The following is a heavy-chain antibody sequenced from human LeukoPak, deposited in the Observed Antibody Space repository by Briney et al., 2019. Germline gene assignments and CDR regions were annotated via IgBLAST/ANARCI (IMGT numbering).Heavy chain of an antibody. D-gene: IGHD3-22*01. CDR1: GGSISSGSYY. V-gene: IGHV4-61*02. CDR2: IYSSGST. Sequence: SETLSLTCTVSGGSISSGSYYWSWLRQPAGKGLEWIGRIYSSGSTNYNPSLKSRVTISGDTSQNQISLKLSSVTAADTAVYYCARERYYDSSGRATTSYYMDVWGKGTTVTISS. CDR3: ARERYYDSSGRATTSYYMDV. J-gene: IGHJ6*03.